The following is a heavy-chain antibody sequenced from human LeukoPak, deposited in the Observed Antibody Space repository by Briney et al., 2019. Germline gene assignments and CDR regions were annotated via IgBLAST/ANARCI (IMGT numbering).Heavy chain of an antibody. V-gene: IGHV4-59*08. CDR1: GGSMSSYY. J-gene: IGHJ4*02. CDR3: ARGARAGYNLEPLDY. Sequence: SETLSLTCTVSGGSMSSYYWSWIRQPPGKGLEWIGYIYYSGSTKYNPSLKSRVTISVDTSKNQFSLKLSSVTAADTAVYYCARGARAGYNLEPLDYWGQVTLITVSS. CDR2: IYYSGST. D-gene: IGHD5-24*01.